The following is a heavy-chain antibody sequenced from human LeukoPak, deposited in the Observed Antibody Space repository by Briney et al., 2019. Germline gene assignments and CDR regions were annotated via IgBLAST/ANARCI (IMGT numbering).Heavy chain of an antibody. CDR1: GGSISSSSYY. J-gene: IGHJ3*02. D-gene: IGHD1-26*01. CDR2: IYYSGST. Sequence: SETLSLTCTVSGGSISSSSYYWGWIRQPPGKGLEWIGSIYYSGSTYYNPSLKSRVTISVDTSKNQFSLKLSSVTAADTAVYYCARLGATRPPNAFDIWGQGTMVTVSS. V-gene: IGHV4-39*07. CDR3: ARLGATRPPNAFDI.